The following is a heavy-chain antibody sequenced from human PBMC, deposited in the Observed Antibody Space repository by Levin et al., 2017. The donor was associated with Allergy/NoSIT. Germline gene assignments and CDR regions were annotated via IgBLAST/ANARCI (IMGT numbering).Heavy chain of an antibody. V-gene: IGHV3-23*01. CDR3: SKCWGAARRFDDFDA. CDR2: ISGSGSGT. J-gene: IGHJ3*01. CDR1: GFMFSTYA. Sequence: GESLKISCAASGFMFSTYALSWVRQGPGKGLEWVSSISGSGSGTEYADSVKGRFTISRDNAKNTFFLQMNSLRVEDTATYYCSKCWGAARRFDDFDAWGQGAMVTVSS. D-gene: IGHD7-27*01.